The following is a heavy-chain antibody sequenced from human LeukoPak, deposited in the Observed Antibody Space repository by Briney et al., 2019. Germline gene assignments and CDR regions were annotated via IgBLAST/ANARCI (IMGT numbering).Heavy chain of an antibody. CDR3: ARGAASNWNIFDY. Sequence: SETLSLTCTVSGGSISSYYWSWIRQPPGKGLEWIGYIYYSGSTNYDPSLKSRVTISVDTSKNQFPLKLSSVTAADTAVYYCARGAASNWNIFDYWGQGTLVTVSS. CDR2: IYYSGST. CDR1: GGSISSYY. D-gene: IGHD1/OR15-1a*01. V-gene: IGHV4-59*01. J-gene: IGHJ4*02.